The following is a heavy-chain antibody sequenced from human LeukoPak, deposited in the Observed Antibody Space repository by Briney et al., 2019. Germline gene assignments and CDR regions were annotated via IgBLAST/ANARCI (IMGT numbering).Heavy chain of an antibody. CDR3: TRDAHYGSRYYYYYMDV. D-gene: IGHD3-10*01. J-gene: IGHJ6*03. V-gene: IGHV3-49*04. CDR2: IRSKVFGGTT. CDR1: GFTFGDYA. Sequence: GGSLRLSCRTSGFTFGDYAMSWVRQAPGKGLEWVGFIRSKVFGGTTEYAASVKGRFTISRDDSKSIAFLHMNSLKTEDTAVYYCTRDAHYGSRYYYYYMDVWGKGTTVTISS.